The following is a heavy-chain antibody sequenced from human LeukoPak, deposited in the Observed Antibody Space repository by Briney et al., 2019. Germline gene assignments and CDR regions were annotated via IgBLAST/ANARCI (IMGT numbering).Heavy chain of an antibody. Sequence: PGGSLRLSCAASGFTFSPYAMHWVRQAPGKGLEWVAVISYDGSNKYYADSVKGRFTISRDNSKNTLYLQMNSLRAEDTAVYYCARVSPNTVTTLQYFDYWGQGTLVTVSS. CDR2: ISYDGSNK. J-gene: IGHJ4*02. D-gene: IGHD4-17*01. CDR3: ARVSPNTVTTLQYFDY. CDR1: GFTFSPYA. V-gene: IGHV3-30*04.